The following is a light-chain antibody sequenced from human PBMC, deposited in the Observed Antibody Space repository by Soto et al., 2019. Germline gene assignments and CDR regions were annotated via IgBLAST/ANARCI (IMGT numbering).Light chain of an antibody. J-gene: IGKJ4*01. CDR1: QTISSW. Sequence: DIQRNPSHSTLSLSVGDIVPITCRASQTISSWLAWYKQKPGKAPKLLIYAESSLQSGVPSRFSGSGSGTDFTITIRSMQNEDFETYHCKQANSFHITCGGGTTV. CDR3: KQANSFHIT. CDR2: AES. V-gene: IGKV1-12*01.